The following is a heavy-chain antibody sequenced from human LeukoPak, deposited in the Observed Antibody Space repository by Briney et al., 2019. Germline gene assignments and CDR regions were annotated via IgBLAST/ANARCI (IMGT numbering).Heavy chain of an antibody. CDR3: ARGTKKTTVTTPENY. J-gene: IGHJ4*02. Sequence: GGSLRLSCAASGFTFSSYGIHWVRQAPGKGLEWVAVIWYDGSNKYYADSVKGRFTISRDNSRNTLYLQMNSLRAEDTAVYYCARGTKKTTVTTPENYWGQGTLVTVSS. V-gene: IGHV3-33*01. CDR2: IWYDGSNK. CDR1: GFTFSSYG. D-gene: IGHD4-17*01.